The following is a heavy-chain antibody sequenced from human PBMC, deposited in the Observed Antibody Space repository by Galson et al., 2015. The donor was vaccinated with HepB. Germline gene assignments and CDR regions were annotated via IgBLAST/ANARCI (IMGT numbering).Heavy chain of an antibody. J-gene: IGHJ4*02. CDR2: IFPSDSDT. D-gene: IGHD4-17*01. CDR1: GYVFTSYW. Sequence: QSGAEVKKPGESLKISCKGSGYVFTSYWIGWVRQMPGKGPEWMGIIFPSDSDTRYSPSFQGQVAISADKSINTAYLQWSSLKASDTALYYCARIYGDYNKFDYWGQGTLVTISS. CDR3: ARIYGDYNKFDY. V-gene: IGHV5-51*01.